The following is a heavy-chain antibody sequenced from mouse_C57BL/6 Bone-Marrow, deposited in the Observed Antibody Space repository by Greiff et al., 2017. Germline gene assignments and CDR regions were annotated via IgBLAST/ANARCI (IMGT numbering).Heavy chain of an antibody. Sequence: QVHVKQPGAELVKPGASVKMSCKASGYTFTSYWITWVKQRPGQGLEWIGMIHPNSGSTNYNEKFKSKATLTVDKSSSTAYMQLSSLTSEDSAVYYCARSGLRYPAWFAYWGQGTLVTVSA. CDR1: GYTFTSYW. V-gene: IGHV1-64*01. CDR2: IHPNSGST. CDR3: ARSGLRYPAWFAY. J-gene: IGHJ3*01. D-gene: IGHD1-1*01.